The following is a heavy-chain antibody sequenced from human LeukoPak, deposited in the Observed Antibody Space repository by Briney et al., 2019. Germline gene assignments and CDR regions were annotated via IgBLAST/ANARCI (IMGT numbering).Heavy chain of an antibody. CDR3: ARLHYYDSSGYPEGFDP. Sequence: SETLSLTCTVSGGSISSYYWSWIRQPPGKGLEWIRYIYYSGSTNYNPSLKSRVTISVDTSKNQFSLKLSSVTAADTAVYYCARLHYYDSSGYPEGFDPWGQGTLVTVSS. CDR1: GGSISSYY. CDR2: IYYSGST. J-gene: IGHJ5*02. V-gene: IGHV4-59*08. D-gene: IGHD3-22*01.